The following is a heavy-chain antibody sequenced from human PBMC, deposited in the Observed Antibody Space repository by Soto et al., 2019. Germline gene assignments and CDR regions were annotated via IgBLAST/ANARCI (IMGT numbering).Heavy chain of an antibody. Sequence: QVALQQWGAGLLKPSQTLSLTCGVSGGSFDEYFWTWIRLTPGQGLEWIGEVHHSGTSYYNPSLKSRLAVSVDTSKSQDSLTLTSVTAADTGVYYCARRKDSSRYLYGMDDWGQGTTVVVS. CDR3: ARRKDSSRYLYGMDD. V-gene: IGHV4-34*02. CDR1: GGSFDEYF. D-gene: IGHD6-13*01. J-gene: IGHJ6*02. CDR2: VHHSGTS.